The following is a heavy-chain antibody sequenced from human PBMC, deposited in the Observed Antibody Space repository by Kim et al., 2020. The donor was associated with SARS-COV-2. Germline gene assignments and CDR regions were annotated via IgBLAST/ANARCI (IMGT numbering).Heavy chain of an antibody. V-gene: IGHV1-18*01. Sequence: KVQGRVPMTTDTSPNTAYMELWSLRPDDTAMYYCARGAYGDVSFDYWGQGTLVTVSS. J-gene: IGHJ4*02. CDR3: ARGAYGDVSFDY. D-gene: IGHD4-17*01.